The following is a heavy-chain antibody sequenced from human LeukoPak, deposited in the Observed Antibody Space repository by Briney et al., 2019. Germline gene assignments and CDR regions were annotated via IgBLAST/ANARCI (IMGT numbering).Heavy chain of an antibody. J-gene: IGHJ6*02. CDR2: IIPIFGTA. D-gene: IGHD7-27*01. CDR3: ARTGRGSLKDEQINWALLPYYYYYYGMDV. V-gene: IGHV1-69*13. CDR1: GGTFSSYA. Sequence: ASVTVSCKASGGTFSSYAISWVRQAPGQGLEWMGGIIPIFGTANYAQKFQGRVTITADESTSTAYMELSSLRSEDTAVYYCARTGRGSLKDEQINWALLPYYYYYYGMDVWGQGTTVTVSS.